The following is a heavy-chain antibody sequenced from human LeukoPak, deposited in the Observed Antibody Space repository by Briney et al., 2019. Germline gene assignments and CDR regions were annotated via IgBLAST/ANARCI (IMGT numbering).Heavy chain of an antibody. V-gene: IGHV3-30*18. CDR3: AKEYCGGGSCYEDYFDS. D-gene: IGHD2-15*01. CDR2: ISYDGRSK. J-gene: IGHJ4*02. Sequence: GGSLRLSCAASGFTFSNYGIHWVRQAPGKGLEWVAVISYDGRSKHYADSVKGRFTISRDNSQNTLYLQVNSLRTEDTAVYSCAKEYCGGGSCYEDYFDSWGQGTLVTVSS. CDR1: GFTFSNYG.